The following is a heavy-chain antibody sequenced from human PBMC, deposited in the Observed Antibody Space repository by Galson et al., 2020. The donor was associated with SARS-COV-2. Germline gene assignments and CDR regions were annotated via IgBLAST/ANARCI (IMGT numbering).Heavy chain of an antibody. V-gene: IGHV1-46*01. J-gene: IGHJ4*02. Sequence: ASVKVSCKASGYTFTSYYMHWGRQAPGQGLEWMGIINPSGGSTRNAQKFQGRVTMTRDTSTSTVYLELSSLRSEDTAVYFCARALTYYYGSGSSQNFDYWGQGTLVTVSS. CDR3: ARALTYYYGSGSSQNFDY. CDR2: INPSGGST. CDR1: GYTFTSYY. D-gene: IGHD3-10*01.